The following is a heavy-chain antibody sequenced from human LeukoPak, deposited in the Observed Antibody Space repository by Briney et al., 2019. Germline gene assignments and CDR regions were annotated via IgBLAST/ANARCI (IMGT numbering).Heavy chain of an antibody. D-gene: IGHD5-12*01. CDR1: GFTFSDYY. Sequence: GGSLRLSCAASGFTFSDYYMSWIRQAPGKGLEWVSYISSTSSYTNYADSVKGRFTISRDNAKNPLHLQMNSLRAEDTAVYYCARSYGWLPGGMWGQGTLVTVSS. CDR2: ISSTSSYT. J-gene: IGHJ4*02. V-gene: IGHV3-11*03. CDR3: ARSYGWLPGGM.